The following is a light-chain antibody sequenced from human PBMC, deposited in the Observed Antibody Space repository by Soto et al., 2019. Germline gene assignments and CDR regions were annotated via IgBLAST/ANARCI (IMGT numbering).Light chain of an antibody. V-gene: IGKV1-5*03. CDR2: KAS. J-gene: IGKJ1*01. CDR1: QTISSW. Sequence: DIQMTQSPSTLSASAGDRVTITCRASQTISSWLAWYQQKPGKAPKLLIYKASSLESGVPSRFSGSGSGTEFTLTISSLQPDDSATYYCQQYNSYWTFGPGTKVDIK. CDR3: QQYNSYWT.